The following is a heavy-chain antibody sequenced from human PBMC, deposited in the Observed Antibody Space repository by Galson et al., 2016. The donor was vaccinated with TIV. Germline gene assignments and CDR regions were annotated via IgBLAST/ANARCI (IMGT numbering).Heavy chain of an antibody. Sequence: LRLSCAASGFTFSSNAMHWVRQAPGKGLEWLTVISRDGSSYYYADSVKGRLTISRDNSKNALYLQMNSLRPDDTAVYYCAKEPVPVSGGYYFDYWGQGTLVTVSS. V-gene: IGHV3-30*01. CDR1: GFTFSSNA. D-gene: IGHD6-19*01. CDR3: AKEPVPVSGGYYFDY. CDR2: ISRDGSSY. J-gene: IGHJ4*02.